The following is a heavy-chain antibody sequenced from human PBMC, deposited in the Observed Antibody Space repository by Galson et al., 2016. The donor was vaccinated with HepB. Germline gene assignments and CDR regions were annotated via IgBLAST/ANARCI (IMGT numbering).Heavy chain of an antibody. CDR2: INPSGGST. Sequence: SVKVSCKASGYTFYRYYMNWVRQAPGQGLEWMGIINPSGGSTSYAQKFQGRVTMTRDTSTSTGYMEMSSLRSEDTAVYYCAREQNYAFDIGGQGTIVTVSS. CDR1: GYTFYRYY. CDR3: AREQNYAFDI. J-gene: IGHJ3*02. V-gene: IGHV1-46*02.